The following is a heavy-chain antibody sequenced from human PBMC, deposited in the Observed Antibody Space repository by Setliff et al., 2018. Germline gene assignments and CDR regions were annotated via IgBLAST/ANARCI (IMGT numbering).Heavy chain of an antibody. Sequence: GGSLRLSCAASGFSFSSYTMNWVRQAPGQGLEWVSSIDSSSTWIYYVDSVKGRFTISRDNAKNTLYLQMNSLRAEDTAVYYCARDYGSGSYYNLYYYYYYYMDVWGKGTTVTVSS. CDR2: IDSSSTWI. V-gene: IGHV3-21*01. CDR1: GFSFSSYT. D-gene: IGHD3-10*01. J-gene: IGHJ6*03. CDR3: ARDYGSGSYYNLYYYYYYYMDV.